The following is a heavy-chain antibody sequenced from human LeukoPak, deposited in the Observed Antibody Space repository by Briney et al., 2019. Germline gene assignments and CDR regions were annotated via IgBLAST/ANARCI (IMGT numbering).Heavy chain of an antibody. D-gene: IGHD3-10*01. CDR2: ISSSSSYI. CDR3: ARDELSTYGSGSTPFDY. J-gene: IGHJ4*02. Sequence: GGSLRLSCAASGFTFSSYTMNWVRQAPGKGLEWVSSISSSSSYIYYADSVKGRFTISRDNAKNSLYLQMNSLRAEDTAVYYCARDELSTYGSGSTPFDYWGQGTLVTVSS. CDR1: GFTFSSYT. V-gene: IGHV3-21*01.